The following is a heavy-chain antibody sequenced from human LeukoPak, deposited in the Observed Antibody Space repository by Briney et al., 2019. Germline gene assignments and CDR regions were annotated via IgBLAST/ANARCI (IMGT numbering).Heavy chain of an antibody. J-gene: IGHJ4*02. CDR1: GFTFSSYG. D-gene: IGHD3-10*01. CDR3: AKGSKRPYYYGSGGYYSPSDY. CDR2: IWYDGSNK. Sequence: GGSLRLSCAASGFTFSSYGMHWVRQAPGKGLEWVAVIWYDGSNKYYADSVKGRFTISRDNSKNTLYLQMNSLRAEDTAVYYCAKGSKRPYYYGSGGYYSPSDYWGQGTLVTVSS. V-gene: IGHV3-33*06.